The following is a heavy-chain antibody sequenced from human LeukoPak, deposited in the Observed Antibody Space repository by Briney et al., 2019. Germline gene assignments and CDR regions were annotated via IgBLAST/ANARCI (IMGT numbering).Heavy chain of an antibody. D-gene: IGHD6-13*01. CDR2: IYHSGST. V-gene: IGHV4-38-2*01. J-gene: IGHJ4*02. Sequence: SETLSLTCAVSGYSISSGYYWGWIRQPPGKGLEWIGSIYHSGSTYYNPSLKSRVTISVDTSKNQFSLKLSSVTAADTAVYYCARHFHSWHFLDYWGQGTLVTVSS. CDR1: GYSISSGYY. CDR3: ARHFHSWHFLDY.